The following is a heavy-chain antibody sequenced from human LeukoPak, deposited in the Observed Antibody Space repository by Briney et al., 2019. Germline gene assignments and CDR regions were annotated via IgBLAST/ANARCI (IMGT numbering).Heavy chain of an antibody. CDR3: AGEIFGSGSYPDF. D-gene: IGHD3-10*01. Sequence: GGSLRLSCAASGFAFNTYAMHWVRQAPGQGLEWVALIWHDGSHKFYSNSVRGQFTISRDNSKNTVSLQMNNLRPEDTAVYYCAGEIFGSGSYPDFWGQETLVTVSS. J-gene: IGHJ4*02. CDR2: IWHDGSHK. V-gene: IGHV3-33*01. CDR1: GFAFNTYA.